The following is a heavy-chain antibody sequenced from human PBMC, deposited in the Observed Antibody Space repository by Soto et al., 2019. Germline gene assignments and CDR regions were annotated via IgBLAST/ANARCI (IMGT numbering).Heavy chain of an antibody. J-gene: IGHJ5*02. D-gene: IGHD2-2*01. CDR1: GGSISSSSYY. CDR3: ARLPRMEGYQLLRAFP. CDR2: IYYSGST. Sequence: SETLSLTCTVSGGSISSSSYYWGWIRQPPGKGLEWIGSIYYSGSTYYNPSLKSRVTISVDTSKNQFSLKLSSVTAADTAVYYCARLPRMEGYQLLRAFPWGQGTLVTVSS. V-gene: IGHV4-39*01.